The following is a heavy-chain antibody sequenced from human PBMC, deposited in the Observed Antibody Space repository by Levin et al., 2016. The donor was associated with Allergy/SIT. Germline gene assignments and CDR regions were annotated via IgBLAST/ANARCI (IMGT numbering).Heavy chain of an antibody. D-gene: IGHD6-13*01. V-gene: IGHV1-18*04. CDR3: ARDLADYSSPYYYYYGMDV. J-gene: IGHJ6*02. CDR1: GYTFTSYG. Sequence: ASVKVSCKASGYTFTSYGISWVRQAPGQGLEWMGWISAYNGNTNYAQKLQGRVTMTTDTSTSTAYMELRSLRSDDTAVYYCARDLADYSSPYYYYYGMDVWGQGTTVTVSS. CDR2: ISAYNGNT.